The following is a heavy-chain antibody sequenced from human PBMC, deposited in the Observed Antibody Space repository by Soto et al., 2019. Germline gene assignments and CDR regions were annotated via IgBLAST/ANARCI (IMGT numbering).Heavy chain of an antibody. CDR1: GGSFSGYY. D-gene: IGHD1-26*01. CDR2: INHSGST. J-gene: IGHJ4*02. Sequence: SETLSLTCAVYGGSFSGYYWSWIRRPPGKGLEWIGEINHSGSTNYNPSLKSRVTISVDTSKNQFSLKLSSVTAADTAVYYCARGFDSGKFYAFESWGQGTQVTVS. CDR3: ARGFDSGKFYAFES. V-gene: IGHV4-34*01.